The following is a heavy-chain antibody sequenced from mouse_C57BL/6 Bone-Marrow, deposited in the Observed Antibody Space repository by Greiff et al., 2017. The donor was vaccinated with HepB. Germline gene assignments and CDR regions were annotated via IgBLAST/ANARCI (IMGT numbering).Heavy chain of an antibody. CDR1: GYTFTSYW. J-gene: IGHJ3*01. CDR2: IDPSDSYT. D-gene: IGHD2-4*01. CDR3: ARTRYYDYDGGFAY. V-gene: IGHV1-69*01. Sequence: QVQLQQPGAELVMPGASVKLSCKASGYTFTSYWMHWVKQRPGQGLEWIGEIDPSDSYTNYNQKFKGKSTLTVDKSSSTAYMQLSSLTSEESAVYYCARTRYYDYDGGFAYWGQGTLVTVSA.